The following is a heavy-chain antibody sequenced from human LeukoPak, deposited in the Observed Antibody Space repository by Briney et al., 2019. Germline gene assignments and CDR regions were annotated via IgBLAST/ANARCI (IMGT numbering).Heavy chain of an antibody. J-gene: IGHJ4*02. CDR1: GYTFTGYY. CDR3: AREAPIAARPFDY. Sequence: ASVKVSCKASGYTFTGYYMHWVRQAPGQGLEWMGRINPNSGGTNYAQKFQGRVTMTRDTSISTAYMELSRLRSDATAVYYCAREAPIAARPFDYWGQGTLVTVSS. V-gene: IGHV1-2*06. D-gene: IGHD6-6*01. CDR2: INPNSGGT.